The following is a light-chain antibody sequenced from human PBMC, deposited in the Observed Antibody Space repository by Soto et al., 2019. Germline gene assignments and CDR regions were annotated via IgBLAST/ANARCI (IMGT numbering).Light chain of an antibody. Sequence: QSALTQPRSVSGSPGQSVPISCTGTSSVVGGYTSVSWYQHHPGKAPKLIIYDVSKRPSGVPDRFSGSKSGNTASLTISGLQHDHEADSYCCSYGGSYTEVFGSGTKGTV. J-gene: IGLJ1*01. CDR1: SSVVGGYTS. CDR3: CSYGGSYTEV. V-gene: IGLV2-11*01. CDR2: DVS.